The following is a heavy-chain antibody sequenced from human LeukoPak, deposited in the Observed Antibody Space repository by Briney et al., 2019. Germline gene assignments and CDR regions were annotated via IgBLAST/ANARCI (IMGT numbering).Heavy chain of an antibody. D-gene: IGHD3-22*01. Sequence: PGGSLRPSCAASGFTFISYSMNWVRQAPGKGLEWVSYISSSSSTIYYADSVKGRFTISRDNAKNSLYLQMNSLRAEDTAVYYCARGKSRYYDSTGYDYWGQGTLVTVSS. CDR3: ARGKSRYYDSTGYDY. J-gene: IGHJ4*02. CDR1: GFTFISYS. CDR2: ISSSSSTI. V-gene: IGHV3-48*01.